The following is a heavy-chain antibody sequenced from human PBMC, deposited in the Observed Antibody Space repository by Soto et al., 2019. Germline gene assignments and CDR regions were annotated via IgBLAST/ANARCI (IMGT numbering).Heavy chain of an antibody. V-gene: IGHV4-34*01. D-gene: IGHD6-13*01. J-gene: IGHJ5*02. Sequence: SETLSLTCAVYGGSFSGYYWSWIRQPPGKGLEWIGEINHSGSTNYNPSLKSRVTISVDTSKNQFSLKLSSVTAADTAVHYCARGRYSSSWYLNWFDPWGQGTLVTVSS. CDR2: INHSGST. CDR1: GGSFSGYY. CDR3: ARGRYSSSWYLNWFDP.